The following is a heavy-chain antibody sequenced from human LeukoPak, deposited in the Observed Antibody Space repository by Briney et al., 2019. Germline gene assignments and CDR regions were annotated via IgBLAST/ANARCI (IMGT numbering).Heavy chain of an antibody. V-gene: IGHV4-59*01. Sequence: SETLSLTCTVSGVSITSYYWNWLRQPPGKGLEWIGHIYYSGSTVYNPSLTSRGPISVHTSQTQFSLKLSSVTAADTAIDCCARDKVPGDSWGQGTLVTVSS. CDR2: IYYSGST. CDR1: GVSITSYY. J-gene: IGHJ4*02. CDR3: ARDKVPGDS.